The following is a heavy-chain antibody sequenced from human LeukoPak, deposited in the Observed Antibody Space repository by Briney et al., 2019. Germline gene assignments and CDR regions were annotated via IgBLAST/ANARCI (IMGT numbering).Heavy chain of an antibody. Sequence: ASVKVSCKASGGTFSSYAISWVRQAPGQGLEWLGGIIPIFGTANYAQKFQGRVTITTDESTSTAYMELSSLRSEDTAVYYCARGAAAGFLYYYYMDVWGKGTTVTVSS. CDR1: GGTFSSYA. V-gene: IGHV1-69*05. CDR2: IIPIFGTA. J-gene: IGHJ6*03. D-gene: IGHD6-13*01. CDR3: ARGAAAGFLYYYYMDV.